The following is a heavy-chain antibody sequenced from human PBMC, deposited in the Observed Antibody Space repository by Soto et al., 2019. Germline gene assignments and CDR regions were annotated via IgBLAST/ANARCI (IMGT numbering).Heavy chain of an antibody. CDR3: ARRARDGRNSPIDF. CDR1: GFTFSSHA. J-gene: IGHJ4*02. D-gene: IGHD1-1*01. Sequence: EVQLSESGGGLGQPGGSLRLSRAASGFTFSSHAMNWVRQAPGKGLDWVSDVNSRGDETYYGDSVKGRFTTSRDNSKSMSFLQLNSLRGDDTAVYYCARRARDGRNSPIDFWGQGTLVTVSS. CDR2: VNSRGDET. V-gene: IGHV3-23*01.